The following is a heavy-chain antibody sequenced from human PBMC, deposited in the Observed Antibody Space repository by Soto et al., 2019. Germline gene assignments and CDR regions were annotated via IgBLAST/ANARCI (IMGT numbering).Heavy chain of an antibody. J-gene: IGHJ6*03. V-gene: IGHV1-8*01. D-gene: IGHD3-10*01. CDR2: MNPNSGNT. CDR3: ARDVETMVRGVTYYYMDV. CDR1: GYTFTSYD. Sequence: ASVKVSCKASGYTFTSYDINWVRQATGQGLEWMGWMNPNSGNTGYAQKFQGRVTITADESTSTAYMELSSLRSEDTAVYYCARDVETMVRGVTYYYMDVWGKGTTVTVSS.